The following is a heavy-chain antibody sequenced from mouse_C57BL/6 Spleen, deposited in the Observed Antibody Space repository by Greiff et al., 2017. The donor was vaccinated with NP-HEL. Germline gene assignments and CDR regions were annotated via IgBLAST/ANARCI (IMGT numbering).Heavy chain of an antibody. CDR2: ISSGGSYT. J-gene: IGHJ1*03. CDR3: AREDAYWYFDV. CDR1: GFTFSSYG. V-gene: IGHV5-6*01. Sequence: VESGGDLVKPGGSLKLSCAASGFTFSSYGMSWVRQTPDKRLEWVATISSGGSYTYYPDSVKGRFTISRDNAKNTLYLQMSSLKSEDTAMYYCAREDAYWYFDVWGTGTTVTVSS.